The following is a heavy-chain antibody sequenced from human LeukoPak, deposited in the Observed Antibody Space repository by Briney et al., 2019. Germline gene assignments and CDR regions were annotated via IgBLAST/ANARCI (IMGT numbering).Heavy chain of an antibody. Sequence: PSETLSLTCTVSGGSISSYYWSWIRQPPGKGLEWIGYIYYSGSTNYNPSLKSRVTISVDTSKNQFSLKLSSVTAADTAVYYCARGRYSSSSGGLRDFDYWGQGTLVTVSS. CDR1: GGSISSYY. D-gene: IGHD6-6*01. CDR2: IYYSGST. J-gene: IGHJ4*02. V-gene: IGHV4-59*01. CDR3: ARGRYSSSSGGLRDFDY.